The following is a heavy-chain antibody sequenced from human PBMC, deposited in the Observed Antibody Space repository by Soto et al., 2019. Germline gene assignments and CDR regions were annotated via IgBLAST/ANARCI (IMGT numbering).Heavy chain of an antibody. J-gene: IGHJ6*02. CDR1: GFTFSSYS. D-gene: IGHD3-9*01. V-gene: IGHV3-21*01. CDR3: ARYRPGRYDILTGYPYYYGMDV. CDR2: ISSSSSYI. Sequence: GGSLRLSCAASGFTFSSYSMNWVRQAPGKGLEWVSSISSSSSYIYYADSVKGRFTISRDNAKNSLYLQMNSLRAEDTAVYYCARYRPGRYDILTGYPYYYGMDVWGRGTTVTVSS.